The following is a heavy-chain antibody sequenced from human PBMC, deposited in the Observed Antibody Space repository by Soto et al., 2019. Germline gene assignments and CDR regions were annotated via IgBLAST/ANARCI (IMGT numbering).Heavy chain of an antibody. J-gene: IGHJ4*02. Sequence: LSLTCPVSGGSISSYYWSWVRPAPGKGLEWVANIKQDGSEKYYVDSVKGRFTISRDNAKNSLYLQMNSLRAEDTAVYYCARVRYSSGWYIDYWGQGTLVTVSS. CDR1: GGSISSYY. CDR3: ARVRYSSGWYIDY. V-gene: IGHV3-7*03. CDR2: IKQDGSEK. D-gene: IGHD6-19*01.